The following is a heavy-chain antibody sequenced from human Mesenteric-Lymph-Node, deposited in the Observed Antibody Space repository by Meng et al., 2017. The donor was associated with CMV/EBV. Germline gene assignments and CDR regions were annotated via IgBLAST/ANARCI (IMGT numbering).Heavy chain of an antibody. CDR3: ASRDYYNSGASGYDAFDL. Sequence: ISSSSYYWGWIRQPPGKGLEWIGSIYYSGGTYYNPSLKSRITISLDKSKNQFSLRLSSVTAADTSLYYCASRDYYNSGASGYDAFDLWGQGTKVTV. D-gene: IGHD3-22*01. J-gene: IGHJ3*01. CDR1: ISSSSYY. V-gene: IGHV4-39*01. CDR2: IYYSGGT.